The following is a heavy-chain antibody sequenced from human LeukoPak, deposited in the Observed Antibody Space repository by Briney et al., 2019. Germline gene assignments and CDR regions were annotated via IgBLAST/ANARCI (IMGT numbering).Heavy chain of an antibody. CDR3: ARWTTTYLDY. V-gene: IGHV1-2*02. CDR1: GYTFTGYY. CDR2: IIPNSGGT. Sequence: ASVKVSCKASGYTFTGYYMHWVRQAPGQGLEWMGWIIPNSGGTSYAQKFQGRVTMTRDTSISTAYMELSSLRSEDTAVYYCARWTTTYLDYWGQGTLVTVSS. D-gene: IGHD4-11*01. J-gene: IGHJ4*02.